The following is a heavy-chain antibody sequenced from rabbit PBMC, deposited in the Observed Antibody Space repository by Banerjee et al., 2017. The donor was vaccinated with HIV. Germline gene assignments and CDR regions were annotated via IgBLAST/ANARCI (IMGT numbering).Heavy chain of an antibody. J-gene: IGHJ4*01. V-gene: IGHV1S43*01. D-gene: IGHD2-1*01. CDR3: ARDESYDDSQYFDL. CDR1: GIDFSSYYY. CDR2: IYTSSGST. Sequence: QQQLEESGGGLVKPGGTLTLTCKASGIDFSSYYYMCWVRQAPGKGLELIACIYTSSGSTWYANWAKGRFTISKTSSTTLTLQMTSLTAADTATYFCARDESYDDSQYFDLWGPGTLVTVS.